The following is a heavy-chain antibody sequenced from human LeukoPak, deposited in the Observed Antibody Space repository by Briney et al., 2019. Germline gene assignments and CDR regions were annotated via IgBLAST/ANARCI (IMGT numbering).Heavy chain of an antibody. J-gene: IGHJ3*02. D-gene: IGHD3-22*01. CDR1: GGSISSGSYY. V-gene: IGHV4-61*02. CDR3: ARENSHYYDSSGYYYDAFDI. Sequence: SETLSLTCTVSGGSISSGSYYWSWIRQPAGKGLEWIGRIYTSGSTNYNHSLKSRVTISVDTSKNQFSLKLSSVTAADTAVYYCARENSHYYDSSGYYYDAFDIWGQGTMVTVSS. CDR2: IYTSGST.